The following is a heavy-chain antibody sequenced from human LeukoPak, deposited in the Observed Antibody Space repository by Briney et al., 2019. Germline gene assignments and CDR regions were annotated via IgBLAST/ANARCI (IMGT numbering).Heavy chain of an antibody. CDR1: GYTFTGYY. CDR3: ARXXGELLNYYYMDV. D-gene: IGHD1-26*01. Sequence: ASVTVSCTASGYTFTGYYMHWVRQAPGQGLEWMGWINPNSGGTNYXQKFXXRVTMTRDTSISTAYMELSRLRSDDTAVYYCARXXGELLNYYYMDVWGKGTTVTVSS. CDR2: INPNSGGT. J-gene: IGHJ6*03. V-gene: IGHV1-2*02.